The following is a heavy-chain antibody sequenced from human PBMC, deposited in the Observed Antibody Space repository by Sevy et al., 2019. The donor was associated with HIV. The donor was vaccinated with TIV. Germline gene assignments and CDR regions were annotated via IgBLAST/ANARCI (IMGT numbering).Heavy chain of an antibody. V-gene: IGHV3-23*01. Sequence: GESLKISCAASEFTFSRYAMSWVRQAPGKGLEWVSAISGSGDSTYYADSVKGRFTISRDNSKNTLYLQMNSLRAEDTAVYYCAKGDTNYYGMDVWGLGTTVTVSS. CDR3: AKGDTNYYGMDV. CDR1: EFTFSRYA. J-gene: IGHJ6*02. CDR2: ISGSGDST.